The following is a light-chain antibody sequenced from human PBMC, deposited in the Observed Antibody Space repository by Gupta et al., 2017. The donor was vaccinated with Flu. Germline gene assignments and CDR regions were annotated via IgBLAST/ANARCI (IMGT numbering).Light chain of an antibody. V-gene: IGKV1-5*03. J-gene: IGKJ2*01. CDR3: QTYSADSND. CDR1: QPISFW. Sequence: DIQINQSPSTLSASVGHRVTITCRASQPISFWVAWYQQKPGKAPDLLIYKASILQSGAPSRFSGSGSGTEFSLTISSLQPDDAATYYCQTYSADSNDFGQGTKLEIK. CDR2: KAS.